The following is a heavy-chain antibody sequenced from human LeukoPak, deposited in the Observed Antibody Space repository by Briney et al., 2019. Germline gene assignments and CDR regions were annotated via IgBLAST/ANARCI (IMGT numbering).Heavy chain of an antibody. V-gene: IGHV4-34*01. CDR3: ARGGYAVPAALDY. CDR1: GGSFSGYY. D-gene: IGHD2-2*01. CDR2: INHSGST. J-gene: IGHJ4*02. Sequence: SETLSLTCAVYGGSFSGYYWSWIRQPPGKGLEWIGEINHSGSTNYNPSLKSRVTISVDTSKNQFSLKLSSVTAADTAVYYCARGGYAVPAALDYWGQGTLVTVSS.